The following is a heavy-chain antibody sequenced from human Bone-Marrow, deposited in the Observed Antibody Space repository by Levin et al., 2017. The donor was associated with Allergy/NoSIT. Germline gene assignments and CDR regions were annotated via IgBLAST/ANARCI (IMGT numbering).Heavy chain of an antibody. V-gene: IGHV3-7*01. D-gene: IGHD6-13*01. CDR3: ARREGSSWYGYYFDY. CDR2: IKQDGSES. J-gene: IGHJ4*02. Sequence: GGSLRLSCAVSGFTFSRHWMSWVRQAPGKGLEWVADIKQDGSESNFVDSVKGRFTISRDNAKNSLYLQMNSLRADDTAVYYCARREGSSWYGYYFDYWGQGALVTVSS. CDR1: GFTFSRHW.